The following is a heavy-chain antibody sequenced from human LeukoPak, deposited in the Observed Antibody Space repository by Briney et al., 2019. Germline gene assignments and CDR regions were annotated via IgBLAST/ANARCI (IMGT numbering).Heavy chain of an antibody. D-gene: IGHD5-12*01. J-gene: IGHJ4*02. Sequence: GGSLRLSCAASGFSFNTYDMHWVRQAPGKGLEYVSAINSNGDMKYYANSVKGRFTISRDNSKNTLYLQMGSLRAEDMAVYYCASANRGYKYWGQGTLVSVSS. CDR3: ASANRGYKY. CDR1: GFSFNTYD. CDR2: INSNGDMK. V-gene: IGHV3-64*01.